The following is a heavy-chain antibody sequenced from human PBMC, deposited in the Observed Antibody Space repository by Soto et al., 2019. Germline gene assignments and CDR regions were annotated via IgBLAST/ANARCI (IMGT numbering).Heavy chain of an antibody. Sequence: GESLKISCKGSGCSFTSYWIGWVRQMPGKGLEWMGIIYPGDPDTRYSPSFQGQVTISADKSISTAYLQWSSLKASDTAMYYCARQPFYCSGGSCYSDDYWGQGTLVTVSS. D-gene: IGHD2-15*01. CDR1: GCSFTSYW. CDR2: IYPGDPDT. J-gene: IGHJ4*02. V-gene: IGHV5-51*01. CDR3: ARQPFYCSGGSCYSDDY.